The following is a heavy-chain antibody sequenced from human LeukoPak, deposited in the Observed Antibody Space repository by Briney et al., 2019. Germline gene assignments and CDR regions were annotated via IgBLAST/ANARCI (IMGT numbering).Heavy chain of an antibody. J-gene: IGHJ6*03. V-gene: IGHV1-46*01. CDR1: GYTFTSYY. CDR3: AIIEEGGSHYYYMDV. CDR2: INPSGGST. Sequence: ASVKVSCKASGYTFTSYYMHWVRQAPGQGLEWMGIINPSGGSTSYAQKLQGRVTMTTDTSTSTAYMELRSLRSDDTAVYYCAIIEEGGSHYYYMDVWGKGTTVTVSS. D-gene: IGHD2-15*01.